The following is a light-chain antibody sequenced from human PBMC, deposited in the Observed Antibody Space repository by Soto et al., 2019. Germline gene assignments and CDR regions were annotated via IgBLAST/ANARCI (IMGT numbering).Light chain of an antibody. J-gene: IGLJ1*01. Sequence: QSVLTQPASVSGSPGQSITISCTGTSSDVGAYNYVSWYQQYPGKAPKVIIFEVRKRPSGVSNRFSGSKSGDTASLTISGRQAEDEADYYCSSYRSSTTFVFGTGTKVTVL. V-gene: IGLV2-14*01. CDR1: SSDVGAYNY. CDR3: SSYRSSTTFV. CDR2: EVR.